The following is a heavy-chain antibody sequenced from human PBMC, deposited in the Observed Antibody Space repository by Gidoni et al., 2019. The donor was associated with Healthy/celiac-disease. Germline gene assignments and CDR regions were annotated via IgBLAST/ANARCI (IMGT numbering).Heavy chain of an antibody. CDR3: ARVAIVGATGGAFDI. Sequence: EVQLVESGGGLVQPGGSLRLSCAASGSPFSSYDMHWVRQATGKGLEWVSAIGTAGDTYYPGSVKGRFTISRENAKNSLYLQMNSLRAGDTAVYYCARVAIVGATGGAFDIWGQGTMVTVSS. V-gene: IGHV3-13*01. J-gene: IGHJ3*02. CDR2: IGTAGDT. D-gene: IGHD1-26*01. CDR1: GSPFSSYD.